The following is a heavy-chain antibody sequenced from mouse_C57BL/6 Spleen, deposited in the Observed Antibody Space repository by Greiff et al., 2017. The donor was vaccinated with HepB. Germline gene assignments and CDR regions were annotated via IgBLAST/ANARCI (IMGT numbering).Heavy chain of an antibody. V-gene: IGHV3-6*01. D-gene: IGHD4-1*01. Sequence: EVQLQESGPGLVKPSQSLSLTCSVTGYSITSGYYWTWIRQFPGNKLEWMGYISYDGSNNYNPSLKNRISITRDTSKNQFFLKLNSVTTEDTATYYCASWVYYAMDYWGQGTSVTVSS. CDR1: GYSITSGYY. J-gene: IGHJ4*01. CDR2: ISYDGSN. CDR3: ASWVYYAMDY.